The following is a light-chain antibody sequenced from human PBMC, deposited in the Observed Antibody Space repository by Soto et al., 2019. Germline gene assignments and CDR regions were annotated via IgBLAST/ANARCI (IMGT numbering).Light chain of an antibody. Sequence: DIQMTQSPSTLSASVSSRVTIACRASQSISIWLAWYHQRPGKAPKLLIYEASNLETGVPSRFSGSGSGTEFTLTISSLQPDDIASYFCQQYNSYPLTFGGGTKLEIK. V-gene: IGKV1-5*03. CDR2: EAS. CDR1: QSISIW. J-gene: IGKJ4*01. CDR3: QQYNSYPLT.